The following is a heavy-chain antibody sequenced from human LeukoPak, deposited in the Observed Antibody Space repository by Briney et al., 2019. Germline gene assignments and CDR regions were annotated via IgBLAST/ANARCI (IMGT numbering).Heavy chain of an antibody. CDR3: TTSYQYYHDSSGLFDF. CDR2: IKSKNDGGTT. J-gene: IGHJ4*02. V-gene: IGHV3-15*01. Sequence: NTGGSLRLSCAASGFTFSSYSMNWVRQAPGKGLEWVGRIKSKNDGGTTDYAAPVKGRFTISRDDAKNTLYLHMHSLKTEDTPVYYCTTSYQYYHDSSGLFDFWGQGTLVTVSS. CDR1: GFTFSSYS. D-gene: IGHD3-22*01.